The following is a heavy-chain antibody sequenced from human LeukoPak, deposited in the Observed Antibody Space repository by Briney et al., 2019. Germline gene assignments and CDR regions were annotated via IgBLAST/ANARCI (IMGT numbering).Heavy chain of an antibody. D-gene: IGHD5-24*01. V-gene: IGHV1-46*01. CDR3: AREMATIPETYYYYYMDV. J-gene: IGHJ6*03. CDR1: GYTFTIYY. CDR2: INPRDETT. Sequence: ASVKVSFKASGYTFTIYYMHWVRQAPGQGLEWMGIINPRDETTSYAQKFLGRVNMTRDTSTSTVYMELSSLRSEDTAVYYCAREMATIPETYYYYYMDVWGKGTTVTVSS.